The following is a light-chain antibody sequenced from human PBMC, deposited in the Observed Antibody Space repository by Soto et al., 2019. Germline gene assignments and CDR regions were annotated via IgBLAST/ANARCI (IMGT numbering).Light chain of an antibody. V-gene: IGKV1-39*01. CDR2: AAS. CDR1: QSISSY. J-gene: IGKJ1*01. CDR3: QQSYSTPA. Sequence: IQLAQDPSSLYALVGARVTITGRASQSISSYLNWYQQKPGKAPKLLIYAASSLQSGVPSRFSGSGSGTDFTLTISSLQPEDFATYYCQQSYSTPAFGQGTKVDIK.